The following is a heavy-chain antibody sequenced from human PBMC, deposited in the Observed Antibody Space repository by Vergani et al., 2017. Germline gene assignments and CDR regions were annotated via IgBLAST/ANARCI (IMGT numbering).Heavy chain of an antibody. CDR2: NYHSGST. Sequence: QVQLQESGPGLVKPSGTLSLTCAVSGGSISSSNWWSWIRQPPGKGLEWIGENYHSGSTNYNPSLKSRVTISVDKSKNQFSLKPSAVTAAYTAGYYWSRVNDGYNDYWGQGTLVTVSS. J-gene: IGHJ4*02. CDR1: GGSISSSNW. V-gene: IGHV4-4*02. D-gene: IGHD5-24*01. CDR3: SRVNDGYNDY.